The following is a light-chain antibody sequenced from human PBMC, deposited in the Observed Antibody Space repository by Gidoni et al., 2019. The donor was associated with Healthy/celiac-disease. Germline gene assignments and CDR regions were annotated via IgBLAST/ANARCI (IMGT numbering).Light chain of an antibody. CDR3: LQDYNYPFT. CDR1: QGIRND. Sequence: AIQMTQSPSSLSASVGDRVTITCRSSQGIRNDLGWYQQKPGKAPKLLIYAASSLQSGVPSMFSGSGSGTDFTLTISSLQPEDFATYYCLQDYNYPFTFGPGTQVDIQ. V-gene: IGKV1-6*01. CDR2: AAS. J-gene: IGKJ3*01.